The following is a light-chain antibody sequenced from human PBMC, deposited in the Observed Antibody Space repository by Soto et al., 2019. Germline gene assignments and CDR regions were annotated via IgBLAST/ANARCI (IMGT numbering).Light chain of an antibody. CDR2: GAS. Sequence: ETVLTQSPGTLSLSPGARATLSCRASQTIRSNYLAWYRQTPGQAPRLLIYGASNRATGIADRFSGSGSGTDFTLIISRLEPEDCALYYCQQYGSSPWTFGQGTKVEIK. CDR3: QQYGSSPWT. CDR1: QTIRSNY. V-gene: IGKV3-20*01. J-gene: IGKJ1*01.